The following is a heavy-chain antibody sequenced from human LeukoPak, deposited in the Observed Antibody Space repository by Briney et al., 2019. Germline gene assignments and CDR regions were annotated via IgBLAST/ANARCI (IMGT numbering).Heavy chain of an antibody. J-gene: IGHJ4*02. D-gene: IGHD6-19*01. Sequence: GGSLRLSCAASGFTFSSYEMNWVRQAPGKGLEWVSYISSSGSTIYYADSVKGRFTISRDNSKNTLYLQMNSLRAEDTSVYYCARDLGGIAVAGTLGAFDYWGQGTLVTVSS. CDR3: ARDLGGIAVAGTLGAFDY. CDR2: ISSSGSTI. V-gene: IGHV3-48*03. CDR1: GFTFSSYE.